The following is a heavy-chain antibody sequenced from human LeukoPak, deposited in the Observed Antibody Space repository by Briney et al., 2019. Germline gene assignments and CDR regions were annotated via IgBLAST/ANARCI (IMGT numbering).Heavy chain of an antibody. Sequence: SVKVSCKASGGTFSSYAISWVRQAPGQGLEWMGGIIPIFGTANYAQKFQGRVTITTDESTSTAYMGLSSLRSEDTAVYYCARVTDIPNWFDPWGQGTLVTVSS. V-gene: IGHV1-69*05. CDR1: GGTFSSYA. CDR3: ARVTDIPNWFDP. J-gene: IGHJ5*02. CDR2: IIPIFGTA.